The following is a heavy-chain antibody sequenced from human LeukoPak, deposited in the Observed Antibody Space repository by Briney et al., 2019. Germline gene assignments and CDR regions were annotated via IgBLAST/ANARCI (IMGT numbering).Heavy chain of an antibody. CDR2: INHSGST. V-gene: IGHV4-34*01. Sequence: PSETLSLTCAVYGRSFSGYYWSWIRQPPGKGLEWIGEINHSGSTNYNPSLKSRVTISVDTSKNQFSLKLSSVTAADTAVYYCARGSIVVVPAAIRRMVYFQHWGQGTLVTVSS. J-gene: IGHJ1*01. CDR3: ARGSIVVVPAAIRRMVYFQH. CDR1: GRSFSGYY. D-gene: IGHD2-2*02.